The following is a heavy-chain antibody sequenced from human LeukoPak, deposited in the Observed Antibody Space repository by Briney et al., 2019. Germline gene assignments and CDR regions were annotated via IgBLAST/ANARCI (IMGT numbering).Heavy chain of an antibody. CDR1: GGSVSSGSYY. D-gene: IGHD6-19*01. CDR2: IYYSGST. J-gene: IGHJ4*02. CDR3: ARDLAVAGLYYFDY. Sequence: SETLSLTCTVSGGSVSSGSYYWSWIRQPPGKGLEWIGYIYYSGSTNYNPSLKSRVTIPVDTSKNQFSLKLSSVTAADTAVYYCARDLAVAGLYYFDYWGQGTLVTVSS. V-gene: IGHV4-61*01.